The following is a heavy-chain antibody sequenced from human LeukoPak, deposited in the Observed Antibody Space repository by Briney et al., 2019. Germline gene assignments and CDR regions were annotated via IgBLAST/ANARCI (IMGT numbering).Heavy chain of an antibody. CDR3: ARGSDFWSALGYMDV. Sequence: GGSLRLSCAASEFTFSTYGMHWVRQAPGKGLEWVSSISSSSSYIYYADSVKGRFTISRDNAKNSLYLQMNSLRAEDTAVYYCARGSDFWSALGYMDVWGKGTTVTVSS. V-gene: IGHV3-21*01. CDR2: ISSSSSYI. J-gene: IGHJ6*03. D-gene: IGHD3-3*01. CDR1: EFTFSTYG.